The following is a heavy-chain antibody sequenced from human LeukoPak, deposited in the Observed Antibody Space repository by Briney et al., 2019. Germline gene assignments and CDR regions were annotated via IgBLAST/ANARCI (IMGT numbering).Heavy chain of an antibody. CDR3: TRQLWFGELGLDY. Sequence: GGSLRLSYTASGFTFGDYAMSWFRQAPGKGLEWVGFIRSKAYGGTTEYAASVKGRFTISRDDSKSIAYLQMNSLKTEDTAVYYCTRQLWFGELGLDYWGQGTLVTVSS. CDR2: IRSKAYGGTT. CDR1: GFTFGDYA. V-gene: IGHV3-49*03. D-gene: IGHD3-10*01. J-gene: IGHJ4*02.